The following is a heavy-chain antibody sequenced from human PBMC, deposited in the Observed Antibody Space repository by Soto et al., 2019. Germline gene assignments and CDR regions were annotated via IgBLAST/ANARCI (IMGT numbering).Heavy chain of an antibody. J-gene: IGHJ4*02. CDR2: IYWDDDK. CDR1: GFSLNTTGVG. CDR3: AHRRQDTYFDC. V-gene: IGHV2-5*02. D-gene: IGHD5-18*01. Sequence: QITLKESGPMLVKPTQTLTLTCTFSGFSLNTTGVGVGWIRQPPGKALEWLALIYWDDDKRYRPSLKSRLTITKDTSKNHVVLTMTNMDPVDTATYYRAHRRQDTYFDCWGQGTLVTVSS.